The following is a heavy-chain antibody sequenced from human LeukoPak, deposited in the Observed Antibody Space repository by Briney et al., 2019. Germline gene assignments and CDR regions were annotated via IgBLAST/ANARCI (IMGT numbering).Heavy chain of an antibody. D-gene: IGHD6-13*01. CDR3: ACRDLSSTWSYP. CDR2: IYPGDSRV. Sequence: GESLKISCKGVGYSFTNYWIGWVRQMPGKGMEWMGVIYPGDSRVRYNPSFQGQVTISVVKSVSTAYLQWISLKASDTAMYYCACRDLSSTWSYPWGQGTLVTVSS. J-gene: IGHJ5*02. V-gene: IGHV5-51*01. CDR1: GYSFTNYW.